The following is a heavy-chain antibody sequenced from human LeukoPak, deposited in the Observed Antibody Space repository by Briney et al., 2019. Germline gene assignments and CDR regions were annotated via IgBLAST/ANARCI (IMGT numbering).Heavy chain of an antibody. J-gene: IGHJ4*02. CDR2: INPNRGGT. Sequence: ASVTVSCMPSGYLLTGYYMHWVRQPPGQGLEWMGWINPNRGGTNYAQKVQGRVTTTRDTSISTAYMELSRLRSVYTAVYYWGRGDYDFWGGYPFDYWGQGTLVTVSS. D-gene: IGHD3-3*01. CDR3: GRGDYDFWGGYPFDY. V-gene: IGHV1-2*02. CDR1: GYLLTGYY.